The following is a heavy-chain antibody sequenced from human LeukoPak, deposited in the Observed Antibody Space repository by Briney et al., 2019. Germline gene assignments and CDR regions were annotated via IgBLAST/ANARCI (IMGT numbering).Heavy chain of an antibody. D-gene: IGHD6-19*01. CDR2: ITGGGSLT. J-gene: IGHJ5*02. CDR1: GFTFSSFA. Sequence: QSGGSLRLSCAASGFTFSSFAMHWVRQAPGQGLEWVSAITGGGSLTQYADSVKGRFTISRDNSKNTLYLQMNSLRAEDTAVYYCAKVMGVVAVAGIKWFDPWGQGTLVTVSS. CDR3: AKVMGVVAVAGIKWFDP. V-gene: IGHV3-23*01.